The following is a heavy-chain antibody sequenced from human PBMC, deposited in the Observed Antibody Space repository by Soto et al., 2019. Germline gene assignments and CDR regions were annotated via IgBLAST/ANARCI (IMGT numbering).Heavy chain of an antibody. CDR1: GYTXSSYG. D-gene: IGHD3-22*01. CDR3: VSGVITTGAFDI. J-gene: IGHJ3*02. CDR2: ISAYNGNT. V-gene: IGHV1-18*01. Sequence: SXKVSYKASGYTXSSYGISWVRQAPGQGLEWIGWISAYNGNTNYAQKLQVRFTITTDTSTSTAYMELRSLRSYDRSVYYCVSGVITTGAFDIWGQGTMGTVSS.